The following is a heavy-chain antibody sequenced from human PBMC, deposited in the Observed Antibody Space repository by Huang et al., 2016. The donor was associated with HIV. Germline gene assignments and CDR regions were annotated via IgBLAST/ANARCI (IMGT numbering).Heavy chain of an antibody. J-gene: IGHJ3*02. Sequence: QVRLQESGPGLVKPSETLSLTCSVSGVSVSSDSYYWSWVRQSPAKGLEWIGVTHHSGITHQNPSLQSRVTIAVDMSKNPFSLNLTSVTTADTAVYYCARVPAFDIWGPGTRVTVSS. CDR1: GVSVSSDSYY. CDR3: ARVPAFDI. V-gene: IGHV4-61*01. CDR2: THHSGIT.